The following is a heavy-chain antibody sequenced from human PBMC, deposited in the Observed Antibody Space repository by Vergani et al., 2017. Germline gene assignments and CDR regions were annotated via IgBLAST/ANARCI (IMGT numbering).Heavy chain of an antibody. CDR2: IFATGSA. Sequence: QVQLEESGPGLVKPSQTLSLTCTVSGDSVSSGTHYWSWIRQPVGKGLEGVGRIFATGSAHFHPSLKSRVSMSIDTSKNQFSLNLTSVTAADTAVYYCARGAGVDYWGQGILVTVSS. D-gene: IGHD4-17*01. V-gene: IGHV4-61*02. CDR3: ARGAGVDY. CDR1: GDSVSSGTHY. J-gene: IGHJ4*02.